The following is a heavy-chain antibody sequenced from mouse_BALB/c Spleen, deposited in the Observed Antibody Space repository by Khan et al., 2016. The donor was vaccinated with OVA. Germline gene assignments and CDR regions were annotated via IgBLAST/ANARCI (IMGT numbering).Heavy chain of an antibody. J-gene: IGHJ2*01. D-gene: IGHD1-1*02. CDR3: TRNGVGTDGSWDY. CDR1: GYTFTSYW. Sequence: VQLKQSGTVLARPGASVKMSCKASGYTFTSYWMQWVKQRPGQGMEWIGAIYPGNSDTNYNQKFKGKAKLTAVTYTSTAYLELNSLTDEDSAVYYCTRNGVGTDGSWDYWGQGTTLTVTS. V-gene: IGHV1-5*01. CDR2: IYPGNSDT.